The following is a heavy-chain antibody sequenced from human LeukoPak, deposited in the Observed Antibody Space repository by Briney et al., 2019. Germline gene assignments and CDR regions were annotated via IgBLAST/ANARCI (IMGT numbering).Heavy chain of an antibody. V-gene: IGHV4-59*01. CDR3: ANGSGSPLWYGMDV. J-gene: IGHJ6*04. CDR2: LYYSGRP. Sequence: SETLSLTRTVSGGSLSSYYWSWIREPPGKGLEWRGYLYYSGRPNYTPSLKSRVTISVDTSKNQFSLKLSSVTAADTAVYYCANGSGSPLWYGMDVWGKGTTVTVSS. CDR1: GGSLSSYY. D-gene: IGHD3-10*01.